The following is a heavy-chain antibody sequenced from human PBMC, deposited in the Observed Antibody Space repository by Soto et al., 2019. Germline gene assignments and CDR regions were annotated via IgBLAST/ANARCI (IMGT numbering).Heavy chain of an antibody. CDR3: ARDGERDTGLNFYYYLHGMDA. Sequence: ASVKVSCKASGYTFTTYGISWVRQAPGQGLEWMGWISPYNGTTRYAEKFQGEMTMTTDTATSTAYMDLRSLRSDDTAVYYCARDGERDTGLNFYYYLHGMDAWGQGTRVTVS. CDR1: GYTFTTYG. V-gene: IGHV1-18*04. D-gene: IGHD1-1*01. J-gene: IGHJ6*02. CDR2: ISPYNGTT.